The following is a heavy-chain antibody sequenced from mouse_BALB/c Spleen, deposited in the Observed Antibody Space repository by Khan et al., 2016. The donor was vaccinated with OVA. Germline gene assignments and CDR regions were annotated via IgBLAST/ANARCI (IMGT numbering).Heavy chain of an antibody. Sequence: EVELVESGGGLVQPGGSRKLSCAASGFTFSDYGMAWVRQAPGKGPEWVAFISDLAYTIYYADTVTGRFTSVRENAKNTRYLEMGSLRSEDTAIYCCARGGGTAPFAYWGLGTLVTVSA. CDR2: ISDLAYTI. J-gene: IGHJ3*01. CDR3: ARGGGTAPFAY. D-gene: IGHD1-2*01. CDR1: GFTFSDYG. V-gene: IGHV5-15*02.